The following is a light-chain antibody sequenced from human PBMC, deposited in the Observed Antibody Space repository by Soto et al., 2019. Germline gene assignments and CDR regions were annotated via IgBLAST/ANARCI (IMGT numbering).Light chain of an antibody. CDR2: ATS. V-gene: IGKV1-39*01. J-gene: IGKJ4*01. Sequence: DIQMTQSPSPLSASLGDRVTITCRASQNIDNYLNWYQHKPGKAPKLLIYATSTLQSGVPARFSGSGSGTEFTLTISSLQAEDFATYFCQESYSTPAVSFGGGTKVDIK. CDR3: QESYSTPAVS. CDR1: QNIDNY.